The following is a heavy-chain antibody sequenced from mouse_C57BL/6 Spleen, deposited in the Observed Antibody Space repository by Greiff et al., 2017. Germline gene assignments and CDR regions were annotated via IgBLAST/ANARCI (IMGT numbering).Heavy chain of an antibody. CDR1: GFTFSDYG. V-gene: IGHV5-17*01. CDR2: ISSGSSTI. Sequence: EVHLVESGGGLVKPGGSLKLSCAASGFTFSDYGMHWVRQAPEKGLEWVAYISSGSSTIYYADTVKGRFTISRDNAKNTLFLQMTSLRSEDTAMYYCATSDGYYGTYWGQGTLVTVSA. CDR3: ATSDGYYGTY. D-gene: IGHD2-3*01. J-gene: IGHJ3*01.